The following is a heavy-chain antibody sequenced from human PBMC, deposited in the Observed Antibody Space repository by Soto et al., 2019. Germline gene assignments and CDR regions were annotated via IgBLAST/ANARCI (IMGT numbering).Heavy chain of an antibody. CDR2: IYYSGST. J-gene: IGHJ4*02. CDR3: ASLPDWGSGNR. CDR1: GGSISSSSYY. V-gene: IGHV4-39*01. Sequence: QLQLQESGPGLVKPSETLSLTCTVSGGSISSSSYYWGWIRQPPGKGLEWIGSIYYSGSTYYNPSLKSRVTISVETSKNQFSLKLTSVTAEDTAVYYCASLPDWGSGNRWGKGTLVTVSS. D-gene: IGHD3-10*01.